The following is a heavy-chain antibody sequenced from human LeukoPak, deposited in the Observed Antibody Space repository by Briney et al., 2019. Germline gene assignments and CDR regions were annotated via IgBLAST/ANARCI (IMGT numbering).Heavy chain of an antibody. CDR1: GFTFSSYG. D-gene: IGHD5-24*01. V-gene: IGHV1-2*02. CDR2: INPNSGGT. J-gene: IGHJ3*02. Sequence: GGSLRLSCAASGFTFSSYGMHWVRQAPGQGLEWMGWINPNSGGTNYAQKFQGRVTMTRDTSISTAYMELSRLRSDDTAVYYCATGGYNNDAFDIWGQGTMVTVSS. CDR3: ATGGYNNDAFDI.